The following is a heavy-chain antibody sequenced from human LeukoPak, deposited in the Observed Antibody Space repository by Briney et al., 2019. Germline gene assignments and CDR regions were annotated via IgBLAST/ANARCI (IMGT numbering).Heavy chain of an antibody. CDR3: AREGSDYYDSSGYAPGPFDY. Sequence: ASVKVSCKASGYTFTSYYMHWVRQAPGQGLEWMGIINPSGGSTSYAQKYQGRVTMTRDTSTSTVYMELSSLRSEDTAVYYCAREGSDYYDSSGYAPGPFDYWAREPWSPSPQ. D-gene: IGHD3-22*01. CDR2: INPSGGST. CDR1: GYTFTSYY. J-gene: IGHJ4*02. V-gene: IGHV1-46*01.